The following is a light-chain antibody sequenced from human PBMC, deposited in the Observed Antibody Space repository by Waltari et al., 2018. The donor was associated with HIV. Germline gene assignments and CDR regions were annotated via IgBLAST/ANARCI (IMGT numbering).Light chain of an antibody. CDR3: GTWDSSLNAGV. CDR2: DNE. Sequence: QSMLTQPPSVSAAPGQTVTISCSRSSSHLGTDFVSWYQHLPGAAPKLVIYDNENRPAVIPDRFSGSKSGASATLVITELQTGDEGDYYCGTWDSSLNAGVFGGGTKLTVL. J-gene: IGLJ3*02. CDR1: SSHLGTDF. V-gene: IGLV1-51*01.